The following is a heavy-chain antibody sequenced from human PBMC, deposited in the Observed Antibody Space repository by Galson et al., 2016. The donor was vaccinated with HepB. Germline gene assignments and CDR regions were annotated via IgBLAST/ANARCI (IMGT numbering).Heavy chain of an antibody. CDR3: ASWRGSVDSWSGPLDY. V-gene: IGHV3-74*01. CDR1: GFSFSNYW. Sequence: SLRLSCAASGFSFSNYWTHWVRQAPGKGLVWVSRISRDGSSTRYADSVKGRFTISRDNAKNTLYLQMNSLRVEDTAVYFCASWRGSVDSWSGPLDYWGQGSLVTVSS. D-gene: IGHD3-3*01. J-gene: IGHJ4*02. CDR2: ISRDGSST.